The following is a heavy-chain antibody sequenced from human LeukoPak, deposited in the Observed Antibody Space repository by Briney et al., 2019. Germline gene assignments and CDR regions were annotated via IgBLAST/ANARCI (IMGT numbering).Heavy chain of an antibody. J-gene: IGHJ6*02. Sequence: PSETLSLTCAVSGGSISSGGYSWSWIRQPPGKGPEWIGYIYHSGSTNYNPSLKSRVTISVDTSKNQFSLKLSSVTAADTAVYYCARHRGLTVTTYYYYGMDVWGQGTTVTVSS. CDR3: ARHRGLTVTTYYYYGMDV. CDR2: IYHSGST. D-gene: IGHD4-17*01. CDR1: GGSISSGGYS. V-gene: IGHV4-30-2*01.